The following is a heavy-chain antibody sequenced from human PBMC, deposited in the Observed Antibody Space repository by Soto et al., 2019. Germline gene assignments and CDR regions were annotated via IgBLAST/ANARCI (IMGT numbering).Heavy chain of an antibody. CDR1: GFTFSSYG. CDR2: IWYDGSNK. J-gene: IGHJ5*02. CDR3: GRDRAIFYDSGGYYYGPNWFDP. Sequence: GGSLRLSCAASGFTFSSYGMHWVRQAPGKGLEWVAVIWYDGSNKYYADSVKGRFTISRDNSKNTLYLQMNSLRAEDTAVYYCGRDRAIFYDSGGYYYGPNWFDPGGEGALVTVP. D-gene: IGHD3-22*01. V-gene: IGHV3-33*01.